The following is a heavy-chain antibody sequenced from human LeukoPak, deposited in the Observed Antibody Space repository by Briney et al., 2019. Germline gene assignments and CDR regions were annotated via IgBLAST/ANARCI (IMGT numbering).Heavy chain of an antibody. D-gene: IGHD3-22*01. V-gene: IGHV4-61*02. J-gene: IGHJ4*02. CDR1: GGSISSGSYY. CDR3: AREGVVTADY. Sequence: SETLSLTCTVSGGSISSGSYYWSWIRQPAGQGLEWIGRIYTSGSTNYNPSLKSRVTISVDTSKNQFSLKLSPVTAADTAVYYCAREGVVTADYWGQGTLVTVSS. CDR2: IYTSGST.